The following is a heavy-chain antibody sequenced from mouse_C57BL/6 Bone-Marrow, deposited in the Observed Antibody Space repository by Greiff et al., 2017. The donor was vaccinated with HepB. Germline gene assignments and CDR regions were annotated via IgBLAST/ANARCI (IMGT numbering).Heavy chain of an antibody. J-gene: IGHJ2*01. V-gene: IGHV5-9*01. D-gene: IGHD1-1*01. Sequence: VKLVESGGGLVKPGGSLKLSCAASGFTFSSYTMSWVRQTPEKRLEWVATISGGGGNTYYPDSVKGRFTISRDNAKNTLYLQMSSLRSEDTALYYCARPYYYGSSYFDYWGQGTTLTVSS. CDR3: ARPYYYGSSYFDY. CDR2: ISGGGGNT. CDR1: GFTFSSYT.